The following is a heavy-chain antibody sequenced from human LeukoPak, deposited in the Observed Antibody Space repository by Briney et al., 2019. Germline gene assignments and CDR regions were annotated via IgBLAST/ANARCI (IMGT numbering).Heavy chain of an antibody. V-gene: IGHV3-7*04. CDR3: ARGRWAAAGQYYFDY. J-gene: IGHJ4*02. Sequence: GGSLRLSCAASEFTFSSFWMSWVRQAPGKGLEWVANIKYDGSEKYYVDSVKGRFTISRDNAENSLYLKLNNLRVEDTAVYYCARGRWAAAGQYYFDYWGQGTLVTVSS. CDR2: IKYDGSEK. CDR1: EFTFSSFW. D-gene: IGHD6-25*01.